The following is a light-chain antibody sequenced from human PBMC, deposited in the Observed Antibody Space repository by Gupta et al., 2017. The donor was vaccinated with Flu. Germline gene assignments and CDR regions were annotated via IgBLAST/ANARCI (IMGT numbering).Light chain of an antibody. J-gene: IGKJ4*01. V-gene: IGKV3-20*01. CDR3: HHYDSSPL. Sequence: PRLLTYGASSRATGIPDRFSGSGSGTDFTLTISRLEPEDVAVYYCHHYDSSPLFGGGTKVQIK. CDR2: GAS.